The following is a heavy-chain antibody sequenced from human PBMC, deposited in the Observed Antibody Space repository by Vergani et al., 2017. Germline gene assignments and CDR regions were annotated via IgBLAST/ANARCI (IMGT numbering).Heavy chain of an antibody. V-gene: IGHV4-61*02. J-gene: IGHJ6*03. CDR2: IYTSGST. CDR3: ARGWPGGYMDV. CDR1: GGSISSGSYY. Sequence: QVQLQESGPGLVKPSQTLSLTCTVSGGSISSGSYYWSWIRQPAGKGLEWIGRIYTSGSTNYNPSLKSRVTISVDTSKNQFSLKLSSVTAADTAVYYCARGWPGGYMDVWGKGTTVTVSS. D-gene: IGHD3-16*01.